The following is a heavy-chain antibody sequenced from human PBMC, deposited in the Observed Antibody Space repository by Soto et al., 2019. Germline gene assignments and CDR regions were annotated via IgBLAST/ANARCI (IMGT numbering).Heavy chain of an antibody. CDR2: IYPSDSDI. Sequence: PGESLKISCKGSGYTFTSYWIGWVRQMPGEGLEWMGVIYPSDSDIRYSPSFQGKVTISADKSITTAYLQWSSLKAADTAMYYCVRSGTSSGRFSDYWGQGTLVTVSS. D-gene: IGHD2-15*01. CDR1: GYTFTSYW. J-gene: IGHJ4*02. CDR3: VRSGTSSGRFSDY. V-gene: IGHV5-51*01.